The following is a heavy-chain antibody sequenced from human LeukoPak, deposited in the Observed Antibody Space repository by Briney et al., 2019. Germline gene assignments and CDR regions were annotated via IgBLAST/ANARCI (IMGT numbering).Heavy chain of an antibody. Sequence: ASVKVSCKASGYTLTGYHMHWVRQAPGQGLEWMGRINPNSGGTNYAQKVQGRVTMTRDTSISTAYMELSRLRSDDTAVYYCARAGGGVTFYYYYMDVWGKGTTVTVSS. D-gene: IGHD1-26*01. J-gene: IGHJ6*03. CDR1: GYTLTGYH. CDR2: INPNSGGT. CDR3: ARAGGGVTFYYYYMDV. V-gene: IGHV1-2*06.